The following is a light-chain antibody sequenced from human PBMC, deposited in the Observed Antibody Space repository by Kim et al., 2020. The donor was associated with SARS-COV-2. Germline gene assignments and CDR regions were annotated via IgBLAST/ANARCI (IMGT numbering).Light chain of an antibody. Sequence: DIQMTQSPSTLSASVGDRVTITCRASQSISSWLAWYQQKPGKAPKVLIYKASNLESGVPSRFSGSGSGTEYTLTIISLQPDDFATYYCQQYSSFPYTFGQGTKLEIK. V-gene: IGKV1-5*03. J-gene: IGKJ2*01. CDR1: QSISSW. CDR2: KAS. CDR3: QQYSSFPYT.